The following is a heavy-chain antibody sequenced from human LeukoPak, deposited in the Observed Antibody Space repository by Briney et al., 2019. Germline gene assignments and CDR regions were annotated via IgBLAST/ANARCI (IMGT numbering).Heavy chain of an antibody. V-gene: IGHV3-23*01. CDR1: GLTLSTYA. J-gene: IGHJ3*02. Sequence: GGSLRLSCAASGLTLSTYAMSWVRQAPRKGLEWVSGIDIGGGSTYYADSAKGRFTISRDNSRSTLYLQMNSLRAEDTAVYYCAKSRHYYHSSGSYVLGDAFVTWGQGTVVTVSS. D-gene: IGHD3-22*01. CDR3: AKSRHYYHSSGSYVLGDAFVT. CDR2: IDIGGGST.